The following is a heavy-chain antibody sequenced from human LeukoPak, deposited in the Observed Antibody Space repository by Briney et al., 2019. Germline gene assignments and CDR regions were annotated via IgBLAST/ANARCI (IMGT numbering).Heavy chain of an antibody. CDR2: IKQDGSEK. V-gene: IGHV3-7*01. CDR1: GFTFSSYW. D-gene: IGHD2-15*01. Sequence: GGSLRLSCAASGFTFSSYWMSWVRQAPGKGLGWVANIKQDGSEKYYVDSVKGRFTISRDNAKNSLYLQMNSLRAEDTAVYYCARDRTAYCSGGSCYYYGMDVWGQGTTVTVSS. J-gene: IGHJ6*02. CDR3: ARDRTAYCSGGSCYYYGMDV.